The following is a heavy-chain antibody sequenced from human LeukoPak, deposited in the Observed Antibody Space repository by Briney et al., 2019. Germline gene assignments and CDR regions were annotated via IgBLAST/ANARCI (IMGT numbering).Heavy chain of an antibody. Sequence: VSVKVSCKASGYTLTGYDMHWVRQAPGQGPEWMGWINPNSSGTNDAQKFQGRVTMTSDTSISTAYMELSRLRSDDTAVYYCARVSGGRFLEWKYYFDYWGQGTLVTVSS. J-gene: IGHJ4*02. CDR2: INPNSSGT. CDR3: ARVSGGRFLEWKYYFDY. D-gene: IGHD3-3*01. V-gene: IGHV1-2*02. CDR1: GYTLTGYD.